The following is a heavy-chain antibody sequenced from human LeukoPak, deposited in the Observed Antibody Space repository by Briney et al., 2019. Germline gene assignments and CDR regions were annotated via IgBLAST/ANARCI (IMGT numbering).Heavy chain of an antibody. J-gene: IGHJ2*01. CDR1: GFTFSSYA. CDR2: ISGSGGIT. V-gene: IGHV3-23*01. CDR3: ARVTAGVVAAKDWYFDL. D-gene: IGHD2-15*01. Sequence: GGSLRLSCSASGFTFSSYAMNWVRQAPGKGLEWVSVISGSGGITYYADSVKGRFTISRDNSKNTLYLQMNSLRAEDTAVYYCARVTAGVVAAKDWYFDLWGRGTLVTVSS.